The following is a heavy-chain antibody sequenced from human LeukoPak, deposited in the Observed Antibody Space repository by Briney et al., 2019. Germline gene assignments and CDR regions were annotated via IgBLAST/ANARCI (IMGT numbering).Heavy chain of an antibody. D-gene: IGHD1-26*01. CDR1: GFTFSSYA. V-gene: IGHV3-30*09. CDR3: AKGGKWDVTPFDY. J-gene: IGHJ4*02. Sequence: GGSLRLSCAASGFTFSSYAMHWVRQAPGKGLEWVAVISYDGSNKYYADSVKGRFAISRDNSKNTLYLQVNSLRAEDTAVYYCAKGGKWDVTPFDYWGQGTLVTVSS. CDR2: ISYDGSNK.